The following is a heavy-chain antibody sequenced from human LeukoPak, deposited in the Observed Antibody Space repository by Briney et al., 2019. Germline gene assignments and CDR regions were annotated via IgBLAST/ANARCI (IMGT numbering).Heavy chain of an antibody. CDR3: ARDGEISLWFDP. D-gene: IGHD7-27*01. CDR2: IIPILGIA. Sequence: ASAKVSCKASGGTFSSYTISWVRQAPGQGLEWMGRIIPILGIANYAQKLQGRVTITADKSTSTAYMELSSLRSEDTAVYYCARDGEISLWFDPWGQGTLVTVSS. CDR1: GGTFSSYT. V-gene: IGHV1-69*04. J-gene: IGHJ5*02.